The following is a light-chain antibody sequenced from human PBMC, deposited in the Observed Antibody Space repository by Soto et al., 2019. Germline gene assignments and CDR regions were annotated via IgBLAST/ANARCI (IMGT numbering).Light chain of an antibody. J-gene: IGKJ1*01. CDR2: AAS. CDR3: QQSQSIPWT. Sequence: DIQTTQSPSSLSASVGDRFTITCRAIQSISSNLNRYQRQPGKAPKLLIYAASNVQSGVPSTFSGSRSVTDFTLTISSLLPEDFSTYYCQQSQSIPWTFGQGTKV. CDR1: QSISSN. V-gene: IGKV1-39*01.